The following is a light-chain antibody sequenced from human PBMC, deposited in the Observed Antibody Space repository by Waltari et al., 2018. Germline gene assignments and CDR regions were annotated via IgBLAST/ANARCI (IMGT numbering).Light chain of an antibody. CDR1: SSDIGGYNG. J-gene: IGLJ2*01. CDR2: DVN. V-gene: IGLV2-11*01. Sequence: QSALTQPPSVSKSLGQSVTISCTGTSSDIGGYNGVSWYQHHSGIAPRLLIYDVNERPSGVSDRFSGSKSGNTASLTISGLQAEDEADYYCASYRSGSLWIFGGGTRLSVL. CDR3: ASYRSGSLWI.